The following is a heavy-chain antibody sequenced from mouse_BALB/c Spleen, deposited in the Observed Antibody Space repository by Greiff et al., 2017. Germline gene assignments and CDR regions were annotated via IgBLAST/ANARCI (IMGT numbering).Heavy chain of an antibody. CDR2: INPDSSTI. CDR3: ARQGIGTTVFAY. D-gene: IGHD2-14*01. J-gene: IGHJ3*01. CDR1: GFAFSRYW. V-gene: IGHV4-1*02. Sequence: EVKLVESGGGLVQPGGSLKLSCAASGFAFSRYWMSWVRQAPGKGLEWIGEINPDSSTINYTPSLTDKFIISRDNAKNTLYLQMSKVRSEDTALYYCARQGIGTTVFAYWGQGTLVTVSA.